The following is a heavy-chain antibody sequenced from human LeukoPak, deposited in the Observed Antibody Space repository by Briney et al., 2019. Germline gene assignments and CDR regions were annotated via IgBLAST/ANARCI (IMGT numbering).Heavy chain of an antibody. Sequence: SETLSLTCTVSGGSISSGGYSWSWIRQHPGKGLEWIGEINHSGSTNYNPSLKSRVTILVDTSKNQFSLNLSSVTAADTAVYYCARDHDFWTTYYYYGMDVWGQGTTVTVSS. V-gene: IGHV4-39*07. CDR1: GGSISSGGYS. J-gene: IGHJ6*02. D-gene: IGHD3-3*01. CDR2: INHSGST. CDR3: ARDHDFWTTYYYYGMDV.